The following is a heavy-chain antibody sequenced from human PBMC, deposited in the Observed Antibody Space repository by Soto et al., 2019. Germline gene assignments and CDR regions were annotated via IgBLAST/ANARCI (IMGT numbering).Heavy chain of an antibody. V-gene: IGHV4-34*12. CDR3: ARSGGLYFSYYFDY. CDR1: GGSFSGYY. Sequence: PSETLSLTCAVYGGSFSGYYWSWIRQPPGKGLEWIGEILHSGSTNYNPSLKSRVSISVDTSKNQFSLKLTSVTAADTALYYCARSGGLYFSYYFDYWGQGSLVTVSS. J-gene: IGHJ4*02. D-gene: IGHD2-15*01. CDR2: ILHSGST.